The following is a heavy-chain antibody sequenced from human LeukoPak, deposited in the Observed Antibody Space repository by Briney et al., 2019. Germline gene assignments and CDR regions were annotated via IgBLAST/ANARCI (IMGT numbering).Heavy chain of an antibody. CDR2: INHSGST. J-gene: IGHJ5*02. D-gene: IGHD2-2*01. Sequence: SETLSLTCAVYGGSFSGYYWSWIRQPPGKGLAWIGEINHSGSTNYNPSLKSRVTISVDTSKNQFSLKLSSVTAADTAVYYCARGARDIVVVPAAKPWFDPWGQGTLVTVSS. CDR3: ARGARDIVVVPAAKPWFDP. CDR1: GGSFSGYY. V-gene: IGHV4-34*01.